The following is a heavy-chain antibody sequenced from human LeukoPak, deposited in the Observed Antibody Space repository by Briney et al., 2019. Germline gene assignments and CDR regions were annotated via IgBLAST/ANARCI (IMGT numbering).Heavy chain of an antibody. J-gene: IGHJ4*02. D-gene: IGHD5-12*01. CDR1: GFTFSNYA. CDR3: ARNENSGWGYFDY. CDR2: IGGSNGIT. V-gene: IGHV3-23*01. Sequence: GGSLRLSCAASGFTFSNYAMSWVRQAPGKGLEWVSVIGGSNGITFYVGSVKGRFTISRDNSKDTLYLQMNSLRAEDTAVYYCARNENSGWGYFDYWGQGTLVTVSS.